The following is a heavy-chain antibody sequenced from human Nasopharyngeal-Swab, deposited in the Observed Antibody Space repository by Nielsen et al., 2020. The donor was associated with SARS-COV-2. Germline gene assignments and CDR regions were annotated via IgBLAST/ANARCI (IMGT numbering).Heavy chain of an antibody. V-gene: IGHV3-11*04. Sequence: GESLKLSCAASGFTFSDYYMSWIRQAPGKGLEWVSYISSSGSTIYYADSVKGRFTISRDNAKNSLYLQMNSLRAEDTAVYYCAREPGYDSSGYALGYWGQGTLVTVSS. CDR3: AREPGYDSSGYALGY. J-gene: IGHJ4*02. D-gene: IGHD3-22*01. CDR2: ISSSGSTI. CDR1: GFTFSDYY.